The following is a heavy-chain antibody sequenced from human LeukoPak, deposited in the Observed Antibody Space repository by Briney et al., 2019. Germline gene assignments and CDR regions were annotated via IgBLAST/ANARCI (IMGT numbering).Heavy chain of an antibody. Sequence: GGSLRLSCAASGFTFSSYGMHWVRQAPGKGLEWVAFIRYDGSNKYYADSVQGRFTMSGDNSKNTLYLQMNSLRAEDTAVYFCARDFDGYGSFDIWGLGTMVTVSS. D-gene: IGHD5-24*01. CDR1: GFTFSSYG. CDR3: ARDFDGYGSFDI. J-gene: IGHJ3*02. V-gene: IGHV3-30*02. CDR2: IRYDGSNK.